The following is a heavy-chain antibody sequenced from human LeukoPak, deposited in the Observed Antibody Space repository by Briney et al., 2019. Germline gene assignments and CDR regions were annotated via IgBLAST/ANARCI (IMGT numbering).Heavy chain of an antibody. V-gene: IGHV6-1*01. CDR3: ARGPGTLAS. Sequence: QTLSLTCAISGDTVSNNSATWNWIRQSPSRGLEWLGRTYYRSKWYSHYAVSVKSRININADTSKNQFSLQLNSVTPEDTAVYYCARGPGTLASWGQGTLVTVSS. CDR2: TYYRSKWYS. CDR1: GDTVSNNSAT. J-gene: IGHJ4*02.